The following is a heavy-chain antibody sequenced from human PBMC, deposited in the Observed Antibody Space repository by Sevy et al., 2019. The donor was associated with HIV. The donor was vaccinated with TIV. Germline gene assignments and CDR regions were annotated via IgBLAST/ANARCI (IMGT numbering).Heavy chain of an antibody. D-gene: IGHD3-22*01. V-gene: IGHV1-69*13. CDR1: GGTFSSYA. CDR3: ARPADTTGYHYNFDY. Sequence: ASVKVSCKASGGTFSSYAISWVRQAPGQGLEWMGGIIPIFGTANYAQKFQGRDTITADESTSTAYMELSSLRSEDTAVYYSARPADTTGYHYNFDYWGQGTLVTVSS. CDR2: IIPIFGTA. J-gene: IGHJ4*02.